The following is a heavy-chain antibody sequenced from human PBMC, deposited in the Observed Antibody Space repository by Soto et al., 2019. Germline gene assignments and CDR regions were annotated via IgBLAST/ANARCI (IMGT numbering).Heavy chain of an antibody. V-gene: IGHV1-69*01. CDR1: GGTFSSYA. Sequence: QVQLVQSGAEVKKPGSSVKVSCKASGGTFSSYAISWVRQAPGQGLEWMGGIIPIFGTANYAQKFQGRGTITADESTSTAYMELSSLRSEDTAVYYCAREGSYCGGDCYSAWYFDLWGRGPLVTVSS. CDR3: AREGSYCGGDCYSAWYFDL. CDR2: IIPIFGTA. D-gene: IGHD2-21*02. J-gene: IGHJ2*01.